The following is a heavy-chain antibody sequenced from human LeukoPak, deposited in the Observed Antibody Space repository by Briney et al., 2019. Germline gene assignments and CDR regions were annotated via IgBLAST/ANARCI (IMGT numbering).Heavy chain of an antibody. V-gene: IGHV3-33*01. CDR3: ASELTQLALFDY. D-gene: IGHD6-13*01. Sequence: AGRSLRLSCAASGFTFSNYGMHWVRQAPGKGLEWVAVIWYDGSNKYYADSVKGRFTLSRDNSKNTLFLQMNSLRPEDKAVYFCASELTQLALFDYWGQGTLVTVSS. CDR1: GFTFSNYG. CDR2: IWYDGSNK. J-gene: IGHJ4*02.